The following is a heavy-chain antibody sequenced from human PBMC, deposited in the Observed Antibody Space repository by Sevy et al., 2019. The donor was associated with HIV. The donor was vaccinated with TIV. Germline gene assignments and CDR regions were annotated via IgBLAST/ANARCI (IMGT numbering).Heavy chain of an antibody. D-gene: IGHD3-22*01. Sequence: GGSLRLSCSAPGFAFSASIMHWVRQAPGKGLEWVALATYDGSIKYGGPGNVRFGISRDDSKKMLYLHMSSLTTEDTGVYYCARAGESSGYAGAFDAWGQGTMVTVSS. V-gene: IGHV3-30*09. CDR2: ATYDGSIK. CDR1: GFAFSASI. CDR3: ARAGESSGYAGAFDA. J-gene: IGHJ3*01.